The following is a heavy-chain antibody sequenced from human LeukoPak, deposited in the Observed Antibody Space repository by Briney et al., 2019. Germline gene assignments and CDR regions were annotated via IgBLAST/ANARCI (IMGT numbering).Heavy chain of an antibody. Sequence: SETLSLTCSVSGGSISSSSYYWGWIRQPPGKGLEWIGSIYYSGSTYYNPSLKSRVTISVDTSKTQFSLKLTSVTAADTAVYYCARSSGGYSYGQRDYWGQGTLVTVSS. CDR2: IYYSGST. V-gene: IGHV4-39*01. J-gene: IGHJ4*02. CDR1: GGSISSSSYY. CDR3: ARSSGGYSYGQRDY. D-gene: IGHD5-18*01.